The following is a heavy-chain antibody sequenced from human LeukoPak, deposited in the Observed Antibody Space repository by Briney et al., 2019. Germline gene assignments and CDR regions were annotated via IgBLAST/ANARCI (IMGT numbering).Heavy chain of an antibody. Sequence: GGSLRLSCAASGFTFSSYAMHWVRQAPGKGLEWVAVISYDGSNKYYADSVKGRFTISRDNSKNTLYLQMNSLRAEDTAVYYCARDNPKSLWFGELYGHTPWFDPWGQGTLVTVSS. J-gene: IGHJ5*02. D-gene: IGHD3-10*01. V-gene: IGHV3-30*04. CDR1: GFTFSSYA. CDR3: ARDNPKSLWFGELYGHTPWFDP. CDR2: ISYDGSNK.